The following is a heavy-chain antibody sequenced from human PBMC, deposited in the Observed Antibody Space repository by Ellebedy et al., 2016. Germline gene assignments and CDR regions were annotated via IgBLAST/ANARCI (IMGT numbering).Heavy chain of an antibody. CDR3: AKDWSGAPIGHAFDI. J-gene: IGHJ3*02. CDR1: GGSISSYY. D-gene: IGHD3-10*01. Sequence: SETLSLXXTVSGGSISSYYWSWIRQPPGKGLEWIGYIYYSGSTNYNPSLKSRVTISVDTSKNQFSLRLSSVTTADTAVYYCAKDWSGAPIGHAFDIWGQGTMVTVSS. V-gene: IGHV4-59*13. CDR2: IYYSGST.